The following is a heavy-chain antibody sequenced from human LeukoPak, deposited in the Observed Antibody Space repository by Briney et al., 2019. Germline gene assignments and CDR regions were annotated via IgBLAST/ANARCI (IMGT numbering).Heavy chain of an antibody. CDR1: GYTFTSYG. CDR3: ARGSFPSDDILTGPFDN. Sequence: ASVKVSCKASGYTFTSYGISWVRQAPGQGLEWMGWISSYNGNTNYAQKLQGRATMTTDISTSTAYMELRSLRSDDTAVYYCARGSFPSDDILTGPFDNWGQGTLVTVSS. CDR2: ISSYNGNT. V-gene: IGHV1-18*01. D-gene: IGHD3-9*01. J-gene: IGHJ4*02.